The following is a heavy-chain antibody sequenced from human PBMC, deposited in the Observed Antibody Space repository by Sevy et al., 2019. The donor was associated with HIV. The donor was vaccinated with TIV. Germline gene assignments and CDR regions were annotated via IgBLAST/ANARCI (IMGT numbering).Heavy chain of an antibody. D-gene: IGHD5-18*01. CDR3: ARGLNRYSYGTDAFDI. CDR2: ISSSSSTI. J-gene: IGHJ3*02. V-gene: IGHV3-48*02. Sequence: GGSLRLSCAASGFTFSSYSMNWVRQAPGKGLVWVSYISSSSSTIYYADSVKGRFTISRDNAKNSLYLQMNSLRDEDTAVYYCARGLNRYSYGTDAFDIWGQGTMVTVSS. CDR1: GFTFSSYS.